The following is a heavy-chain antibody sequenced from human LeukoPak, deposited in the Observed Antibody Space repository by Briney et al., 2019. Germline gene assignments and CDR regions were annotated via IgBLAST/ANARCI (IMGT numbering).Heavy chain of an antibody. V-gene: IGHV1-18*01. CDR3: AIAYDFWSGYYLY. D-gene: IGHD3-3*01. Sequence: ASVKVSCKASGGTFSSYAISWVRQAPGQGLEWMGWISAYNGNTNYAQKLQGRVTMTTGTSTSTAYMELRSLRSDDTAVYYCAIAYDFWSGYYLYWGQGTLVTVSS. J-gene: IGHJ4*02. CDR2: ISAYNGNT. CDR1: GGTFSSYA.